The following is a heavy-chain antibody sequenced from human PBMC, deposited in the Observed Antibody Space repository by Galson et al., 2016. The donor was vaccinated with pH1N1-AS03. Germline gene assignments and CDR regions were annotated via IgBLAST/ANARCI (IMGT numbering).Heavy chain of an antibody. V-gene: IGHV3-7*01. J-gene: IGHJ6*03. CDR2: IKKDGSEK. CDR1: GFSINSYW. CDR3: ARVVRGVLDLLSSYDYYYIDV. D-gene: IGHD3/OR15-3a*01. Sequence: SLRLSCAASGFSINSYWMTWVRQAPGKGPEWVANIKKDGSEKYYVDSVKGRFTISRDNAENSVYLQLNSLRAEDTAVYYCARVVRGVLDLLSSYDYYYIDVWGKGTTVTGS.